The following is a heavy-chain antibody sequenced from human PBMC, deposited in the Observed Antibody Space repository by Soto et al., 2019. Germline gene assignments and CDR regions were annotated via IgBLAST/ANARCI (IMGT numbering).Heavy chain of an antibody. CDR3: TRFCSSTSCYSPGYYYYYGMDV. J-gene: IGHJ6*02. V-gene: IGHV3-73*01. D-gene: IGHD2-2*02. CDR2: IRSKANSYAT. CDR1: VFTFSGSA. Sequence: GWSLRLSCSASVFTFSGSAMHWVRQASGKGLEWVGRIRSKANSYATAYAASVKGRFTISRDDSKNTAYLQMNSLKTEDTAVYYCTRFCSSTSCYSPGYYYYYGMDVWGQGTTVTVSS.